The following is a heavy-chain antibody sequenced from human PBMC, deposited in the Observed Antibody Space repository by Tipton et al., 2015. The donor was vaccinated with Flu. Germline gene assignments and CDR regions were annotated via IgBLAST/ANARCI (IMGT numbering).Heavy chain of an antibody. Sequence: LSLTCTVSGYSISSGYYWDWIRQPPGKGLEWIGSLYHSGSTYYNPPLKSRATMSLDTSKNQFSLKLSSVIAADTAVYYCARGPRLSVLGMVGDFDYWGQGTLVTVSS. V-gene: IGHV4-38-2*02. CDR2: LYHSGST. CDR3: ARGPRLSVLGMVGDFDY. D-gene: IGHD3-10*02. J-gene: IGHJ4*02. CDR1: GYSISSGYY.